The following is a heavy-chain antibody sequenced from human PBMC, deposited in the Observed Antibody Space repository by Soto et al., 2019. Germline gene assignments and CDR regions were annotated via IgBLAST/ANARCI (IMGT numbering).Heavy chain of an antibody. J-gene: IGHJ4*02. D-gene: IGHD2-15*01. CDR2: INQDGSEK. CDR1: GFVFRSYW. Sequence: EVQLVESGGGLVQPGGSLRLSCAASGFVFRSYWMSWVRQAPGKGLEWVANINQDGSEKYYVDSVRGRVIISRDNAENSLYLQMNSLRAEDTALYYCARDGVAAGLYLDNWGQGTQVTVSS. CDR3: ARDGVAAGLYLDN. V-gene: IGHV3-7*01.